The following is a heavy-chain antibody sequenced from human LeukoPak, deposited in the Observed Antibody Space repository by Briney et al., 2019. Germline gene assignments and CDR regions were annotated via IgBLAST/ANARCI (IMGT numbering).Heavy chain of an antibody. CDR2: IYYSGST. CDR1: GGSISSSSYY. J-gene: IGHJ4*02. CDR3: ARDSPSEAAAGLG. V-gene: IGHV4-39*07. Sequence: SETLSLTCTVSGGSISSSSYYWGWIRQPPGKGLEWIGSIYYSGSTYYNPSLKSRVTISVDTSKNQFSLKLSSVTAADTAVYYCARDSPSEAAAGLGWGQGTLVTVSS. D-gene: IGHD6-13*01.